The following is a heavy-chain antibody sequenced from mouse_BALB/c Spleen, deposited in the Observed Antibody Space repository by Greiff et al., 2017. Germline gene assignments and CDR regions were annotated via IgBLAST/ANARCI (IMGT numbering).Heavy chain of an antibody. J-gene: IGHJ3*01. CDR3: ARDYDEAWFAY. D-gene: IGHD2-4*01. V-gene: IGHV3-2*02. CDR2: ISYSGST. Sequence: EVQLVESGPGLVKPSQSLSLTCTVTGYSITSDYAWNWIRQFPGNKLEWMGYISYSGSTSYNPSLKSRISITRDTSKNQFFLQLNSVTTEDTATYYCARDYDEAWFAYWGQGTLVTVSA. CDR1: GYSITSDYA.